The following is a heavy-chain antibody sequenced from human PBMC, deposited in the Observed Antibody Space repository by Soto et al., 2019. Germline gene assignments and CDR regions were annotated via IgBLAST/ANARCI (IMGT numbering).Heavy chain of an antibody. CDR1: GFTFSSYS. D-gene: IGHD5-12*01. V-gene: IGHV3-21*01. CDR3: AREVLGATTLYWFDY. J-gene: IGHJ4*02. CDR2: ISSSSSYI. Sequence: GGSLRLSCAASGFTFSSYSMNWVRQAPGKGLEWVSSISSSSSYIYYADSVKGRFTISRDNAKKRLYLQKNSRRAEETAVYYCAREVLGATTLYWFDYWGQGTLVTVSS.